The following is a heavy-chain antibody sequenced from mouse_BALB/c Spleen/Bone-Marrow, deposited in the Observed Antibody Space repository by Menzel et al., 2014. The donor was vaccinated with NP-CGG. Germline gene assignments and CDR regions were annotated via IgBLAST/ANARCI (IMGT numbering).Heavy chain of an antibody. Sequence: VQLKQSGPELVEPGTSVKMSCKASGYIFTSYVMDWVKQKPGQGLEWIGYINPYNDVTNYNEKFKGKATLTSDESSSTAYMEVSSLTSEDSAVYYCAREGWLLRFDYWGQGTTLTVSS. CDR1: GYIFTSYV. CDR2: INPYNDVT. CDR3: AREGWLLRFDY. V-gene: IGHV1-14*01. J-gene: IGHJ2*01. D-gene: IGHD2-3*01.